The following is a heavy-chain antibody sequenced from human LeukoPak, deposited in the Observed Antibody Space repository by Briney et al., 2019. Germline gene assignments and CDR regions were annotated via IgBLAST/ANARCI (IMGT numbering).Heavy chain of an antibody. CDR3: ARLPYGSGSYGYYYSMDV. J-gene: IGHJ6*02. CDR2: IYYSGST. D-gene: IGHD3-10*01. V-gene: IGHV4-59*01. CDR1: GGSISSYY. Sequence: SETLSLTCTVSGGSISSYYWSWIPQPPGKGLEWIGYIYYSGSTNYNPSLKSRVTISVDTSKNQFSLKLSSVTAADTAVYYCARLPYGSGSYGYYYSMDVWGQGTTVTVSS.